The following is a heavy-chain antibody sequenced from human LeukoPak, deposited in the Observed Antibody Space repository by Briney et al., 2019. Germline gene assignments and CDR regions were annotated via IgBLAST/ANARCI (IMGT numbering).Heavy chain of an antibody. CDR1: GFTFSSYS. CDR3: ARECDGLEYDY. J-gene: IGHJ4*02. CDR2: ISSSSSYI. V-gene: IGHV3-21*01. Sequence: GSLRLSCAASGFTFSSYSMNWVRPAPGKGLEWVSSISSSSSYIYYADSVKGRFTISRDNAKNSLYLQMNSLRAEDTAVYYCARECDGLEYDYWGQGTLVTVSS. D-gene: IGHD5-24*01.